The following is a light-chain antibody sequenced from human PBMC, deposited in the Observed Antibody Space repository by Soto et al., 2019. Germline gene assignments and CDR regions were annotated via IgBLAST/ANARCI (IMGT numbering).Light chain of an antibody. V-gene: IGLV2-14*01. CDR3: NSDKSSRADV. J-gene: IGLJ1*01. CDR2: EVS. CDR1: SSDVGGYNF. Sequence: QSVLTQPASVSGSPGQSITISCTGTSSDVGGYNFVSWYQHQSGNAPKLIIHEVSYRPSVVSNRFSASKSGNTASLTISVLQAEDADDYYCNSDKSSRADVFGIGTKLTVL.